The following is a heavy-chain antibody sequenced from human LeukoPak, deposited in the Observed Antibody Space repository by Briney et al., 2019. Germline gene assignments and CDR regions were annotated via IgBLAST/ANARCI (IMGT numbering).Heavy chain of an antibody. V-gene: IGHV3-23*01. Sequence: TGGSLRLSCAASGFTFSSYAMSWVRQAPGKGLEWVSAISGSGGSTYYADSAKGRFTISRDNSKNTLYLQMNSLRAEDTAVYYCATSGYSYGYVDYWGQGTLVTVSS. CDR3: ATSGYSYGYVDY. J-gene: IGHJ4*02. CDR2: ISGSGGST. CDR1: GFTFSSYA. D-gene: IGHD5-18*01.